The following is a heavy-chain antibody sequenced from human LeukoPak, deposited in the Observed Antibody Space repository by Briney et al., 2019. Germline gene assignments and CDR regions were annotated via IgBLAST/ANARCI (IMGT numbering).Heavy chain of an antibody. CDR1: HYSISSNYY. Sequence: SETLSLTCTVSHYSISSNYYWGWIRQPPGKGLEWIRSIYHSGSTYYNPSLKSRVTISVDTSKNQFSLKLTSVTAAGTAVYYCARSSGYMSYWGQGTLVTVSS. J-gene: IGHJ4*02. D-gene: IGHD3-22*01. CDR2: IYHSGST. V-gene: IGHV4-38-2*02. CDR3: ARSSGYMSY.